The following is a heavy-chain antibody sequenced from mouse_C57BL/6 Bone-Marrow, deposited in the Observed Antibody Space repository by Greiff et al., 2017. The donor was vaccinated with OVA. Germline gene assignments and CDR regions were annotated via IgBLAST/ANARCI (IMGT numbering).Heavy chain of an antibody. Sequence: QVQLQQPGAELVMPGASVKLSCKASGYTFTSYWMHWVKQRPGQGLEWIGEIDPSDSYTNYNQKFKGKSTLTVDKSSSTAYMQLSSLTSEDSAVDYCARGTVYYCDYWGQGTTLTVSS. CDR3: ARGTVYYCDY. CDR2: IDPSDSYT. J-gene: IGHJ2*01. D-gene: IGHD1-1*01. V-gene: IGHV1-69*01. CDR1: GYTFTSYW.